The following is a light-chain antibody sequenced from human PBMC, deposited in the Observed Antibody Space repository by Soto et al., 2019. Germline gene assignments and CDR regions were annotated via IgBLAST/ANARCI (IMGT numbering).Light chain of an antibody. Sequence: EFVLTQSPGTLSLSPGERATLSCRASQSVSNNYLAWYQQKPGQAPRLLIYGASNRATGIPDRFSGSGSAKVFTLTISSLQSEDFAVYYCQQYNNWPRTCGQGTKGDIK. CDR3: QQYNNWPRT. V-gene: IGKV3-20*01. CDR2: GAS. J-gene: IGKJ1*01. CDR1: QSVSNNY.